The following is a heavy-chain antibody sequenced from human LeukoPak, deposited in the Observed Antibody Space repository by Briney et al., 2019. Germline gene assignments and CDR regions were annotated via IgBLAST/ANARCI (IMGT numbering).Heavy chain of an antibody. CDR3: ARSPDIVVVVTALHAFDI. J-gene: IGHJ3*02. V-gene: IGHV3-21*01. CDR1: GFTFSSYS. Sequence: PGGSLRLSCAASGFTFSSYSMNWVRQAPGKGLEWVSSISSSSSYIYYADSVKGRFTISRDNAKNSLYLQMNSLRAEDTAVYYCARSPDIVVVVTALHAFDIWGQGKMVTVSS. CDR2: ISSSSSYI. D-gene: IGHD2-15*01.